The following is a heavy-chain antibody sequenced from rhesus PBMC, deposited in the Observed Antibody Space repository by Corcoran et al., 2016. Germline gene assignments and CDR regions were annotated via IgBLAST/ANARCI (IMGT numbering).Heavy chain of an antibody. V-gene: IGHV4-160*01. Sequence: QVQLQESGPGLVKPSETLSLTCAVSVYYIRSTNWSWIRTRPGKGLEWIVYIYGRRGSTYYNPSLKSRVTIATDTSKNQFSLNLSSVTAADTAMYYCARRRVGTTDIDYWGQGVLVTVSS. CDR3: ARRRVGTTDIDY. J-gene: IGHJ4*01. CDR1: VYYIRSTN. D-gene: IGHD1-44*01. CDR2: IYGRRGST.